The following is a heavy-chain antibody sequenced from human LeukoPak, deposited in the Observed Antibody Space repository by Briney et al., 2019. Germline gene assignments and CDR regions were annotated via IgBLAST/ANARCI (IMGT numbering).Heavy chain of an antibody. V-gene: IGHV1-2*06. Sequence: ASVTVSCKASGYSFTGYYIHWVRQAPGQGLEWMGRINPNSGDTTYARKFQGRVTVTGDTSISTAYMELSSLTSDDTAVYYCVRDHDSSGRTDDAFDIWGQGTMVTVSS. J-gene: IGHJ3*02. D-gene: IGHD3-22*01. CDR2: INPNSGDT. CDR1: GYSFTGYY. CDR3: VRDHDSSGRTDDAFDI.